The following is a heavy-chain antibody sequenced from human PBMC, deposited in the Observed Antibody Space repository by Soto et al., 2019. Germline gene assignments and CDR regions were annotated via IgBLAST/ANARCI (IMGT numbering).Heavy chain of an antibody. CDR1: GFSLSTSGVG. J-gene: IGHJ3*02. V-gene: IGHV2-5*02. Sequence: SGPTLVNPTQTLTLTCTFSGFSLSTSGVGVGWIRQPPGKALEWLALIYWDADKRYSPPLKSRLTITKDTSKNQVVLTMTNMDPVDTATYYCARANYYYDGSGRAFDIWGQGTMVTVSS. CDR3: ARANYYYDGSGRAFDI. D-gene: IGHD3-22*01. CDR2: IYWDADK.